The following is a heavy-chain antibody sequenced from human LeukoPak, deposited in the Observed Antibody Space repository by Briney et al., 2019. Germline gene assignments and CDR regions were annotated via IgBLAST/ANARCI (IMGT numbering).Heavy chain of an antibody. V-gene: IGHV3-48*03. CDR1: VFPFRRYE. D-gene: IGHD4-23*01. Sequence: PGGSLSLSCAASVFPFRRYEMNWVHQSPGKGLEWVSYISSSGSTIYYAHPEKGRFTISRDNAKNSLSLQINSLRAQDSAVYYCARLEYGGNSGLGYWGQGTLVAVSS. CDR3: ARLEYGGNSGLGY. J-gene: IGHJ4*02. CDR2: ISSSGSTI.